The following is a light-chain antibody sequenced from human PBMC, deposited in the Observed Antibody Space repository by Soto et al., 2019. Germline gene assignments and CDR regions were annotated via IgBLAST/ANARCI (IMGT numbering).Light chain of an antibody. CDR1: QSVSSGY. CDR3: QQYGSSPLT. J-gene: IGKJ1*01. V-gene: IGKV3-20*01. CDR2: GAS. Sequence: EIVMTHSPATLSVPPGERATLSCSSSQSVSSGYLAWYQQKPGQAPRLLIYGASSRATGIPDRFSGSRSGTDFTLTISRLEPEDFAVYYCQQYGSSPLTFGQGTKVDIK.